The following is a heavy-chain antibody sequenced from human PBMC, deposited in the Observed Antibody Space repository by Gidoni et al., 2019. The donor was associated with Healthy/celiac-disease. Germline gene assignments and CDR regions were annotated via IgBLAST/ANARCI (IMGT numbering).Heavy chain of an antibody. CDR3: AKDRSSGYYPY. CDR2: ISYDGSNK. J-gene: IGHJ4*02. Sequence: QVQLVESGGGVVQPGRSLRLSCAASGFTFSSYGLHWVRKAPGTGLTWVAVISYDGSNKYYADSVKGRFTISRDNSKNTLYLQMISLRAEDTAVYYCAKDRSSGYYPYWGQGTLVTVSS. CDR1: GFTFSSYG. D-gene: IGHD3-22*01. V-gene: IGHV3-30*18.